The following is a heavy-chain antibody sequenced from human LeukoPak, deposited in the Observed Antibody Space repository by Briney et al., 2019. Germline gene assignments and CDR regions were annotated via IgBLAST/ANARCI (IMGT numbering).Heavy chain of an antibody. CDR1: GYTFTGYY. CDR3: ARDNSVGDYAWWFDP. J-gene: IGHJ5*02. CDR2: INPNSGGT. D-gene: IGHD1-26*01. V-gene: IGHV1-2*02. Sequence: GASVKVSCKASGYTFTGYYMHWVRQAPGQGLEWMGWINPNSGGTNYAQKFQGRVTMTWDTSISTAYMELSSLRSDDTAVYYCARDNSVGDYAWWFDPWGQGTLVTVSS.